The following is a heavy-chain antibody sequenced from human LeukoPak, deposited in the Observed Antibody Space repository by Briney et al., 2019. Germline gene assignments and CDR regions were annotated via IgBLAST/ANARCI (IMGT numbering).Heavy chain of an antibody. CDR2: INAGNGNT. V-gene: IGHV1-3*01. D-gene: IGHD6-19*01. CDR1: GYTFTSYA. Sequence: ASVKVSCKASGYTFTSYAMHWVRQAPGQRLEWMGWINAGNGNTKYSQKFQGRVTITRDTSASTAYMELSSLRSEDTAVYYCARGPGYSSGFNWFDPWGQGTLVIVSS. CDR3: ARGPGYSSGFNWFDP. J-gene: IGHJ5*02.